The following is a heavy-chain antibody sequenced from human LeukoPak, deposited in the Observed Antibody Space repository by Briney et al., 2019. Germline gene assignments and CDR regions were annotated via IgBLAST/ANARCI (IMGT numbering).Heavy chain of an antibody. V-gene: IGHV5-51*01. D-gene: IGHD3-22*01. J-gene: IGHJ3*02. CDR3: ARQAYYYDSSGSNRGAFDI. CDR2: IYPGDSDT. CDR1: GYRFSNYW. Sequence: GESLKISCKASGYRFSNYWIVWVRQMPGKGLEWMGIIYPGDSDTAYGPSFQDRVTISADKSNNTALLHLSRLTASDTAMYYCARQAYYYDSSGSNRGAFDIWGQGTMVTVSS.